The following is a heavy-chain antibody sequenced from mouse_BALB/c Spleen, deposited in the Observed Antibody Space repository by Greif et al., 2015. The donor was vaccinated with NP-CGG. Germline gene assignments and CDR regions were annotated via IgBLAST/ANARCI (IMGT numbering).Heavy chain of an antibody. J-gene: IGHJ4*01. CDR3: TRYRWIVCYAFVG. V-gene: IGHV1S127*01. D-gene: IGHD2-14*01. Sequence: QVQLQQPGAELVKPGASVKMSCKASGYAFTSYWMHWVKQRPGQGLEWIGVIDPSDSYTSYNQKFKGKATLTVDTSSSTADMLLSIRSSEGFALYYCTRYRWIVCYAFVGWGEGASVTV. CDR2: IDPSDSYT. CDR1: GYAFTSYW.